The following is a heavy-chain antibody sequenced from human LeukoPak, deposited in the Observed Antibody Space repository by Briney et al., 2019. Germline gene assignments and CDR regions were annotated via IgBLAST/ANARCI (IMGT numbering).Heavy chain of an antibody. J-gene: IGHJ4*02. CDR2: ISYDGSNK. V-gene: IGHV3-30*18. Sequence: GGSLRLSCAGSGFTFRSYAMHWVRQAPGKGLEWVAVISYDGSNKYYADSVKGRFTISRDNSKNTLYLQMNSLRAEDTAVYYCAKPYYYGSRSYMDYWGQGTLVTVSS. D-gene: IGHD3-10*01. CDR1: GFTFRSYA. CDR3: AKPYYYGSRSYMDY.